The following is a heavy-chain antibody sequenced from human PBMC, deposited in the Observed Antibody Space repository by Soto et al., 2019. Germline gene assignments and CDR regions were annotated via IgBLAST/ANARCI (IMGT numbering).Heavy chain of an antibody. CDR2: VYSRGGS. V-gene: IGHV4-31*03. D-gene: IGHD2-2*01. CDR1: VXSQSGGTSF. J-gene: IGHJ5*02. Sequence: TRSLSCTLVVXSQSGGTSFWSCIRLRPGKGLEWIANVYSRGGSYYNPSLKSRLNISVDTTKNQFSQQLKSMTAEDTALYYCAKLSCTSSTCYFPGWFDPWGQGTLGTVSS. CDR3: AKLSCTSSTCYFPGWFDP.